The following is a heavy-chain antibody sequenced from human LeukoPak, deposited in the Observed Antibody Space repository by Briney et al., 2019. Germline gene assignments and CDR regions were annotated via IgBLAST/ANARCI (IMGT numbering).Heavy chain of an antibody. J-gene: IGHJ6*03. Sequence: ASVKVSCKASGYTFTGYYMHWVRQAPGQGLEWMGWINPNSGGTNYAQKFQGRVTMTRDTSISTAYMELSRLRSDDTAVYYCAREPTSYYDLWSGYSILNYYMDVWGKGTTVTVSS. V-gene: IGHV1-2*02. D-gene: IGHD3-3*01. CDR3: AREPTSYYDLWSGYSILNYYMDV. CDR2: INPNSGGT. CDR1: GYTFTGYY.